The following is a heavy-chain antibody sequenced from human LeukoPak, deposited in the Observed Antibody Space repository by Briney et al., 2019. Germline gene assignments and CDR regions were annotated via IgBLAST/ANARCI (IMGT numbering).Heavy chain of an antibody. D-gene: IGHD3-16*01. J-gene: IGHJ6*03. CDR1: GYTFTSYG. CDR2: ISAYNGNT. Sequence: GASVKVSCKASGYTFTSYGISWVRQAPGQGLEWMGWISAYNGNTNYAQKLQGRVTMTTDTSTSTAYMELRSLRSDDTAVYYCARVVGGAYYYYYYMDVWDKGTTVTVSS. V-gene: IGHV1-18*01. CDR3: ARVVGGAYYYYYYMDV.